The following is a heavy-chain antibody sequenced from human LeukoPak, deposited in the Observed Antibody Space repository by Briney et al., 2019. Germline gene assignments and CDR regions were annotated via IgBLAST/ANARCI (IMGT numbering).Heavy chain of an antibody. J-gene: IGHJ4*02. V-gene: IGHV3-49*04. Sequence: GGPLRLSCEASGFTFNTYSMNWARQAPGKGLEWVGFIRSKAYGGTTEYAASVRGRFTISRDDSKSIAYLQMNSLKTEDTAVYYCTRAEYSGSYHQYYFDYWGQGTLVTVSS. CDR3: TRAEYSGSYHQYYFDY. CDR2: IRSKAYGGTT. CDR1: GFTFNTYS. D-gene: IGHD1-26*01.